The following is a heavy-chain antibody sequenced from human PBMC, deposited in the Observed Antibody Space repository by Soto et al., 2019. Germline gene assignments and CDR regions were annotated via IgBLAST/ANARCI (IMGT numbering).Heavy chain of an antibody. J-gene: IGHJ5*02. Sequence: QVQLVQSGAEVKKPGASVKVSCKASGYTFTGYYMHWVRQAPGQGLEWMGWINPNSGGTNYAQKFQGWVTMTRDTSISTAYMELSRLRSDDTAVYYCARGYGEYHWGDWFDPWGQGTLVTVSS. CDR1: GYTFTGYY. D-gene: IGHD4-17*01. CDR2: INPNSGGT. V-gene: IGHV1-2*04. CDR3: ARGYGEYHWGDWFDP.